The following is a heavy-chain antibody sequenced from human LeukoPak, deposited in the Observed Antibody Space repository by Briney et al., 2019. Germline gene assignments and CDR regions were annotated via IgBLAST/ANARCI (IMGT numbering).Heavy chain of an antibody. J-gene: IGHJ2*01. CDR2: ISWNSGSI. D-gene: IGHD1-1*01. V-gene: IGHV3-9*01. Sequence: GGSLRLSCAASGFTFDDHAMHWVRQAPGKGLEWVSGISWNSGSIGYADSVKGRFTISRDNAKNSLYLQMNSLRAEDTALYYCAKGQNWWYFDLWGRGTLVTVSS. CDR1: GFTFDDHA. CDR3: AKGQNWWYFDL.